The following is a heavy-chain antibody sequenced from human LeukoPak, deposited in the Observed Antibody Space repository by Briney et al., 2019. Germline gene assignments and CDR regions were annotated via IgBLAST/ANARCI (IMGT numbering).Heavy chain of an antibody. CDR2: IYYSGST. V-gene: IGHV4-59*01. J-gene: IGHJ4*02. Sequence: RASETLSLTCTVSGGSISSYYWSWIRQPPGKGLEWIGYIYYSGSTNYNPSLKSRVTISVDTSKNQFSLKLSSVTAADTAVYYCARDHRGHYDFWSGYYDYWGQGTLVTVSS. CDR3: ARDHRGHYDFWSGYYDY. CDR1: GGSISSYY. D-gene: IGHD3-3*01.